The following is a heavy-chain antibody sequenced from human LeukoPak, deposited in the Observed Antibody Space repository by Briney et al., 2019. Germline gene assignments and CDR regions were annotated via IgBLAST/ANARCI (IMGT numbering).Heavy chain of an antibody. V-gene: IGHV3-30*09. D-gene: IGHD1-26*01. J-gene: IGHJ3*01. CDR2: ILNDGNHK. Sequence: GGSLRLSCEGSGFTFSTYNLHWVRQAPGKGLEWVAIILNDGNHKYDADSVRGRFDVSRDNSKNTLYLQLRSLRPEDTGVYFCARGLVGISGAFDVWGHGTMVTVSS. CDR3: ARGLVGISGAFDV. CDR1: GFTFSTYN.